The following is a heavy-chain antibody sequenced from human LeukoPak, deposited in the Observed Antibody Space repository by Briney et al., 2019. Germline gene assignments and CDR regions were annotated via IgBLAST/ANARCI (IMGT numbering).Heavy chain of an antibody. D-gene: IGHD6-13*01. CDR1: GYTFTSYD. V-gene: IGHV1-8*01. Sequence: GASVKVSCKASGYTFTSYDINWARQATGQGLEWMGWMNPNSGNTGYAQKFQGRVTMTRNTSISTAYMELSSLRSEDTAVYYCARVGIAAAGMTIDYWGQGTLVTVSS. CDR3: ARVGIAAAGMTIDY. J-gene: IGHJ4*02. CDR2: MNPNSGNT.